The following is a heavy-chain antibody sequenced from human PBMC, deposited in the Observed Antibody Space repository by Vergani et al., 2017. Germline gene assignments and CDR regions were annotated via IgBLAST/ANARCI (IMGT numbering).Heavy chain of an antibody. Sequence: QVQLQESGPGLVKPSETLSLTCTVSGGSISSYYWSWIRQPPGKGLEWIGYIYYSGSTNYNPSLKSRVTISVDTSKNQFSLKLRSVTAADTAVYYCARHIGGYCSSTSCYLDYWFDPWGQGTLVTVSS. V-gene: IGHV4-59*01. CDR1: GGSISSYY. CDR2: IYYSGST. J-gene: IGHJ5*02. CDR3: ARHIGGYCSSTSCYLDYWFDP. D-gene: IGHD2-2*01.